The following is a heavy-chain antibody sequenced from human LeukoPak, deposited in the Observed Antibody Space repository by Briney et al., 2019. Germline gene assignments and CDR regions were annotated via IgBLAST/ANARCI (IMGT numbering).Heavy chain of an antibody. CDR2: VHHSGST. D-gene: IGHD1-14*01. Sequence: SETLSLTCGVYGGSFSGYYWSWIRQPPGKGLEWIGEVHHSGSTNYNPSLKSRLTISTDTSKNQFSLNLISVTAEDTAVYYCARVRYIPNVKDDYYYMDVWGKGTTVTVSS. CDR1: GGSFSGYY. CDR3: ARVRYIPNVKDDYYYMDV. J-gene: IGHJ6*03. V-gene: IGHV4-34*01.